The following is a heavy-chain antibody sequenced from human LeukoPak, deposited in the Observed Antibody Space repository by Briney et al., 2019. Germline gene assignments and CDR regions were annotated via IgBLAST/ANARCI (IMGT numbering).Heavy chain of an antibody. V-gene: IGHV4-4*09. CDR1: GGSNNSYY. CDR2: THPSGNT. Sequence: SEALSLTCTVSGGSNNSYYWSWIRQPPGKGLEWIGYTHPSGNTNYSPSLKSRITISIDMSRNQFSLKLSSVTAADTAVYYCARKAPKKGWFDPWGQGTLVTVSS. J-gene: IGHJ5*02. CDR3: ARKAPKKGWFDP.